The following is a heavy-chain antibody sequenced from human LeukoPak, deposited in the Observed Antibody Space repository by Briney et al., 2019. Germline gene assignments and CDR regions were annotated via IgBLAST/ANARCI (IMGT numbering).Heavy chain of an antibody. V-gene: IGHV3-30*02. D-gene: IGHD5-18*01. CDR1: GFTFSSYG. J-gene: IGHJ4*02. CDR3: AKERDTAMVTIDY. CDR2: IRYDGSNK. Sequence: PGGSLRLSCAASGFTFSSYGMHWVRQAPGKGLEWVAFIRYDGSNKYYADSVKRRFTISRDNSKNTLYLQMNSLRAEDTAVYYCAKERDTAMVTIDYWGQGTLVTVSS.